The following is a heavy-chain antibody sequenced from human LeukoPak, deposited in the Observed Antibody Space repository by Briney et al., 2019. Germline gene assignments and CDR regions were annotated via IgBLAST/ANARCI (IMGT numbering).Heavy chain of an antibody. CDR2: ISYDGSNK. V-gene: IGHV3-30-3*01. CDR1: GFTFSSYA. J-gene: IGHJ4*02. Sequence: GGSLRLSCAASGFTFSSYAMHWVRQAPGKGLEWVAVISYDGSNKYYADSVKGRFTISRDNSKNTLYLQMNSLRAEDTAVYYCAKDREDFGYSYGSLVDYWGQGTLVTVSS. CDR3: AKDREDFGYSYGSLVDY. D-gene: IGHD5-18*01.